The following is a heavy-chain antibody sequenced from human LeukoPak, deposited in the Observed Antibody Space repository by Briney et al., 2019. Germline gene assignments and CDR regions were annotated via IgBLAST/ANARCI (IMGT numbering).Heavy chain of an antibody. CDR3: ARGKRDTAMVNENYFDY. CDR2: INHSGST. J-gene: IGHJ4*02. V-gene: IGHV4-34*01. Sequence: PSETLSLTCAAYGGSFSGYYWSWIRQPPGKGLEWIGEINHSGSTNYNPSLKSRVTISVDTSKNQFSLKLSSVTAADTAVYYCARGKRDTAMVNENYFDYWGQGTLVTVSS. D-gene: IGHD5-18*01. CDR1: GGSFSGYY.